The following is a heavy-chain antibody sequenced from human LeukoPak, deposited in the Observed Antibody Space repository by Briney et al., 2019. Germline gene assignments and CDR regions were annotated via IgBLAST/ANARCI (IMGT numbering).Heavy chain of an antibody. D-gene: IGHD4-17*01. Sequence: PSETLSLTCAVYGGSFSGYYWSWIRQPPGKGLEWIGEINHSGSTNYNPSLKSRVTISVDTSKNQFSLKLSSVTAADTAVYYCASNRIRVTTPPTEGFDPWGQGTLVTVSS. J-gene: IGHJ5*02. CDR2: INHSGST. CDR1: GGSFSGYY. V-gene: IGHV4-34*01. CDR3: ASNRIRVTTPPTEGFDP.